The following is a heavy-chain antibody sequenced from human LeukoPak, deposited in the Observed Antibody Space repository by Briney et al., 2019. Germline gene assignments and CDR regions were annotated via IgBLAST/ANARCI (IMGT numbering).Heavy chain of an antibody. D-gene: IGHD2-8*01. CDR1: GFTFSSYA. V-gene: IGHV3-23*01. Sequence: GGSLRLSCAVSGFTFSSYAMNWVRQAPGRGLEWVSGISGSGAGTYYADSVKGRFTISRDNSKNTLYLQMNSLRAEDTAVYYCAKMVREFYTISYYFDYWGRGTLVTVSS. CDR2: ISGSGAGT. J-gene: IGHJ4*02. CDR3: AKMVREFYTISYYFDY.